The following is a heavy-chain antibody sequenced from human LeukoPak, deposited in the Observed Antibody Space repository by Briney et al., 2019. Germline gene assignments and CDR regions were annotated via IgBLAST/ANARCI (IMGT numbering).Heavy chain of an antibody. D-gene: IGHD5-24*01. J-gene: IGHJ5*02. V-gene: IGHV4-34*01. Sequence: SETPSLTCAVYGGSFSGYYWSWIRQPPGKGLEWIGEINHSGSTNYNPSLKSRVTISVDTSKNQFSLKLSSVTAADTAVYYCARVPGRDGYNESRFDPWGQGTLVTVSS. CDR1: GGSFSGYY. CDR3: ARVPGRDGYNESRFDP. CDR2: INHSGST.